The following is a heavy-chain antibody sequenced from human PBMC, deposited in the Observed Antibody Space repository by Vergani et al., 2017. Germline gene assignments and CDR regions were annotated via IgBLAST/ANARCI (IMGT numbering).Heavy chain of an antibody. V-gene: IGHV2-5*01. J-gene: IGHJ5*02. D-gene: IGHD6-13*01. CDR3: AHRRSGSTGYSSSWRENWFDP. CDR2: IYWNDDK. CDR1: GFSLSTSGVG. Sequence: QITLKESGPTLVKPTQTLTLTCTFSGFSLSTSGVGVGWIRQPPGKALEWLALIYWNDDKRYSPSLKSRLTITKDTSKNQVVLTMTNMDPVDTATYYCAHRRSGSTGYSSSWRENWFDPWGQGTLVTVSS.